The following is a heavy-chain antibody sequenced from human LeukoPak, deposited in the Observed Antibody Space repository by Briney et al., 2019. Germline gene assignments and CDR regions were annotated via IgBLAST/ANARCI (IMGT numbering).Heavy chain of an antibody. D-gene: IGHD3-10*01. J-gene: IGHJ5*02. V-gene: IGHV4-31*03. CDR3: ARHYYGSGSYWDWFDP. CDR1: GGSISSGGYY. CDR2: IYYSGST. Sequence: PSETLSLTCTVSGGSISSGGYYWSWIRQHPGKGLEWIVYIYYSGSTYYNPSPKSRVTISVDTSKNQFSLKLSSVTAADTAVYYCARHYYGSGSYWDWFDPWGQGTLVTVSS.